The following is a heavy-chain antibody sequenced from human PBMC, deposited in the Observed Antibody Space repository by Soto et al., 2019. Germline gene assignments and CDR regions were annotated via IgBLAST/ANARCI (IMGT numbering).Heavy chain of an antibody. CDR3: ARARNYDYIWGSYRSKRDYWYFDL. CDR1: GGSISSSSYY. Sequence: SETLSLTCTVSGGSISSSSYYWGWIRQPPGKGLEWIGSIYYSGSTYYNPSLKSRVTISVDTSKNQFSLKLSSVTAADTAVYYCARARNYDYIWGSYRSKRDYWYFDLWGRGTLVTVSS. V-gene: IGHV4-39*01. CDR2: IYYSGST. D-gene: IGHD3-16*02. J-gene: IGHJ2*01.